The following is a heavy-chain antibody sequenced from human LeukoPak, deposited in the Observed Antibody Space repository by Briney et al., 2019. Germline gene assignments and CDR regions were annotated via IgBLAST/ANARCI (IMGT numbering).Heavy chain of an antibody. CDR3: AVDGPYCGSDCYPQAKYFDY. CDR2: ICAYNGNK. D-gene: IGHD2-21*02. J-gene: IGHJ4*02. CDR1: RYTFTRYG. Sequence: GASGKVSCKGSRYTFTRYGISWVRQAPGEGREWMGGICAYNGNKNYAQKLQGRVTMTTDTSTSTAYMELRSLRSDDTAVYYCAVDGPYCGSDCYPQAKYFDYWGPGTLVTVSS. V-gene: IGHV1-18*01.